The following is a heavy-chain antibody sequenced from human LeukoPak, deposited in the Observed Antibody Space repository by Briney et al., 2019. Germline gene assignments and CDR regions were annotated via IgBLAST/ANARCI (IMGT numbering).Heavy chain of an antibody. D-gene: IGHD3-22*01. V-gene: IGHV1-3*03. CDR1: GFPFTSYA. CDR2: VNADNSNT. CDR3: AVGDYYYDTRFDY. Sequence: GASVKVSCKASGFPFTSYAIHWVRQAPGQRLEWMGWVNADNSNTKYSQEFQGRVTITRDTSASTAYMDLNSLRSEDMAVYYCAVGDYYYDTRFDYWGQGTLVTVFS. J-gene: IGHJ4*02.